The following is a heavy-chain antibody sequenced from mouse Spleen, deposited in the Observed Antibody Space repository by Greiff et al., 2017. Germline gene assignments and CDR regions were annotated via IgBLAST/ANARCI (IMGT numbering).Heavy chain of an antibody. CDR2: ISSGGSYT. Sequence: EVHLVESGGDLVKPGGSLKLSCAASGFTFSSYGMSWVRQTPDKRLEWVATISSGGSYTYYPDSVKGRFTISRDNAKNTLYLQMSSLKSEDTAMYYCARQLWSPYYYAMDYWGQGTSVTVSS. CDR3: ARQLWSPYYYAMDY. D-gene: IGHD1-1*02. V-gene: IGHV5-6*01. CDR1: GFTFSSYG. J-gene: IGHJ4*01.